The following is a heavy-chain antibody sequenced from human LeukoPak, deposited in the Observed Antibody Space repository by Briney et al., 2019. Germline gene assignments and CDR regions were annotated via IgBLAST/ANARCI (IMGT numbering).Heavy chain of an antibody. CDR3: AKDWNYDRYFVY. CDR2: ISYDGSNK. Sequence: GGFLRLSCAASGFTFSSYGMHWVRQAPGKGLEWVAVISYDGSNKYYADSVKGRFTISRDNSKNTLYLQMNSLRAEDTAVYYCAKDWNYDRYFVYWGQGTLVTVSS. V-gene: IGHV3-30*18. CDR1: GFTFSSYG. J-gene: IGHJ4*02. D-gene: IGHD1-7*01.